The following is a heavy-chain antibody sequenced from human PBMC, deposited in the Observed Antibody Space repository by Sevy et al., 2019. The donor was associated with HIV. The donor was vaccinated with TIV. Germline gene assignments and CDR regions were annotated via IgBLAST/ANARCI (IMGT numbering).Heavy chain of an antibody. CDR1: GYTFTSYG. CDR2: ISAYNGNT. D-gene: IGHD1-26*01. Sequence: ASVKVSCKASGYTFTSYGISWVRQAPGQGLEWMGWISAYNGNTNYAQKLQGRVTMTTDTSTSTAYMELRSLRSDDTAVYYCARREEWELSLYYFDYRGQGTLVTVSS. J-gene: IGHJ4*02. V-gene: IGHV1-18*01. CDR3: ARREEWELSLYYFDY.